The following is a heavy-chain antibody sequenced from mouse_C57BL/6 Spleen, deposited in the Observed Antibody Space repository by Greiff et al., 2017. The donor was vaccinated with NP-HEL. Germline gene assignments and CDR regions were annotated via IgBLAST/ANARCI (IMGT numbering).Heavy chain of an antibody. J-gene: IGHJ4*01. CDR2: LSDGCLSP. V-gene: IGHV5-4*03. CDR3: ARGHYDYDSAMDY. D-gene: IGHD2-4*01. Sequence: EVKLVESGGGLVKPGGSLKLSCAASGFTLSSYAMSWVRQTPEPLPALVSTLSDGCLSPSYPYNVKCRFTISRDNAKNNLYLQMSHLKSEDTAMYYCARGHYDYDSAMDYWGQGTSVTVSS. CDR1: GFTLSSYA.